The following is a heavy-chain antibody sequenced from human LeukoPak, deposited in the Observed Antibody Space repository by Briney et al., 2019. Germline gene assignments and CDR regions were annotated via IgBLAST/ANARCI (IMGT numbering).Heavy chain of an antibody. J-gene: IGHJ5*02. CDR2: IYTSGST. V-gene: IGHV4-61*02. CDR3: ASSYDFWSGSWFDP. Sequence: SQTLSLTCTVSGGSISSGSYYWSWIRLPAGKGLEWIGRIYTSGSTNYNPSLKSRVTISVDTSKNQFSLKLSSVTAADTAVYYCASSYDFWSGSWFDPWGQGTLVTVSS. CDR1: GGSISSGSYY. D-gene: IGHD3-3*01.